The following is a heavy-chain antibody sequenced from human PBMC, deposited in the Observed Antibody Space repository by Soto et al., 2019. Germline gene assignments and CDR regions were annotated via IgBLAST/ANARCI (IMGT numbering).Heavy chain of an antibody. J-gene: IGHJ4*02. CDR1: GFTFSSYA. Sequence: EVPLLESGGGLVQPGGSLRLSCVASGFTFSSYAMSWVRQAPGKGLEWVSVISGSGGSTYYADSVKGRFTISRDNSTNTLYLKRNSLRAEDTAVYYCARRTSGWYLDYWGPGTRVTVSS. CDR3: ARRTSGWYLDY. CDR2: ISGSGGST. D-gene: IGHD6-19*01. V-gene: IGHV3-23*01.